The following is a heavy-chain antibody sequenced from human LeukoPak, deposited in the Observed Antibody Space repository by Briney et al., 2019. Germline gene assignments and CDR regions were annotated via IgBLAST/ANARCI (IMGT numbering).Heavy chain of an antibody. J-gene: IGHJ4*02. CDR2: VKSKVDGGTT. CDR3: TTGGDPDY. V-gene: IGHV3-15*01. Sequence: SGGSLRLSCVASGFTFNNAWMTWVRQAPGKGLEWVGRVKSKVDGGTTDYAALVKGRFSISRDDSKNTLYLQMNSLKTDDTAVYYCTTGGDPDYWGQGTLVTVSS. CDR1: GFTFNNAW.